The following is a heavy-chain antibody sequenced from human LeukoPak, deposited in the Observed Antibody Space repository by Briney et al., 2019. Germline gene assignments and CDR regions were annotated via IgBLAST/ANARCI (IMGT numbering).Heavy chain of an antibody. V-gene: IGHV3-48*01. D-gene: IGHD2-2*01. Sequence: GGSLRLSCAASGFTFSSYSMNWVRQAPGKGLEWVSYISSSSSTIYYADSVKGRFTISRDNAKNSLYLQMNSLRAEDTAVYYCARVRGQLLSDAFDIWGQGTMVTVSS. CDR2: ISSSSSTI. J-gene: IGHJ3*02. CDR3: ARVRGQLLSDAFDI. CDR1: GFTFSSYS.